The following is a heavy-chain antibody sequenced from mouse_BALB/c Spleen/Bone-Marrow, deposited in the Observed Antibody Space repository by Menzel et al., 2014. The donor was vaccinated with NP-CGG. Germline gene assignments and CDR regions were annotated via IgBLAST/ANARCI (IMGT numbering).Heavy chain of an antibody. CDR3: AREEDFFDY. Sequence: QVQLKESGAELVKPGTSVKMSCKASGYTFTSYWMHWVKQRPGQGLEWIGDIYPGTNSTNYNEKFKTKATLTVDTSSSTAYMQLSSPTSEDSAVYYCAREEDFFDYWGQGTTLAVSS. J-gene: IGHJ2*01. CDR2: IYPGTNST. V-gene: IGHV1-55*01. CDR1: GYTFTSYW.